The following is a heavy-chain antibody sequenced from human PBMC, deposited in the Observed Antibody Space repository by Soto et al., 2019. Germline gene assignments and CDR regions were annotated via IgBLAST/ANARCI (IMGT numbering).Heavy chain of an antibody. D-gene: IGHD6-6*01. CDR3: ARDLGIAARFRIAFDI. CDR2: IYYSGST. Sequence: PSETLSLTCTVSGGSVSSGSYYWSWIRQPPGKGLEWIGHIYYSGSTNYNPSLKSRVTISVDTSKNQFSLKLSSVTAADTAVYYCARDLGIAARFRIAFDIWGQGTMVTVSS. J-gene: IGHJ3*02. V-gene: IGHV4-61*01. CDR1: GGSVSSGSYY.